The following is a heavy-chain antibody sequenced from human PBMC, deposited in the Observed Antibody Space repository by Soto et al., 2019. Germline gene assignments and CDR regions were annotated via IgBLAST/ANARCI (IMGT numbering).Heavy chain of an antibody. J-gene: IGHJ5*02. CDR2: IFYTGTT. Sequence: SETLSLTCSVSGGSISYNSYYWGWIRQPPGKGLEWVGGIFYTGTTYYSPSLKDRVTISVDTSKNSFSLNLTSVTAADTAVYFCARIVVVAPGANAWAQRTLVTVSS. CDR3: ARIVVVAPGANA. V-gene: IGHV4-39*02. D-gene: IGHD2-2*01. CDR1: GGSISYNSYY.